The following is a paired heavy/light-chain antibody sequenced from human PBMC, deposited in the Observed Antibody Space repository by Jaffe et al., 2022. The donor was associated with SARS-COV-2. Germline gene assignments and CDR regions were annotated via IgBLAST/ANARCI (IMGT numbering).Heavy chain of an antibody. CDR1: GYSFSNYG. CDR3: ATDMRVSAPMVNNWFDP. J-gene: IGHJ5*02. CDR2: ISAYNGKT. Sequence: QVQLVQSGAEVKKPGASVRVSCKASGYSFSNYGISWVRLAPGQGLEWMGWISAYNGKTQYAQKFQGRVTMTTDTSTSTAYMELRSLTSDDTAVYYCATDMRVSAPMVNNWFDPWGQGTLVTVSS. D-gene: IGHD5-18*01. V-gene: IGHV1-18*01.
Light chain of an antibody. Sequence: QSVLTQPPSVSAAPGQKVTISCSGSSSNIGSNYVSWYQQVPGTAPKLLIYENNKAPSGIPDRFSGSKSGTSATLGITGLQTGDEADYYCGTWDKNLSAWVFGGGTKVTVL. CDR3: GTWDKNLSAWV. CDR1: SSNIGSNY. CDR2: ENN. V-gene: IGLV1-51*02. J-gene: IGLJ3*02.